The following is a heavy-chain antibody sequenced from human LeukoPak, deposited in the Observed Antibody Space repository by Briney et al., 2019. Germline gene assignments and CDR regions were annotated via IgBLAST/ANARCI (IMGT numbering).Heavy chain of an antibody. CDR3: ARGGYYDSSGYLDY. CDR2: ISAYNGNT. J-gene: IGHJ4*02. D-gene: IGHD3-22*01. CDR1: GYTFTSYG. V-gene: IGHV1-18*01. Sequence: ASVKVSCKTSGYTFTSYGIIWVRQAPGQGLEWMGWISAYNGNTNYAQKLQGRVTMTTDTSTSTAYMELRSLRSDDTAVYYCARGGYYDSSGYLDYWGQGTLVTVSS.